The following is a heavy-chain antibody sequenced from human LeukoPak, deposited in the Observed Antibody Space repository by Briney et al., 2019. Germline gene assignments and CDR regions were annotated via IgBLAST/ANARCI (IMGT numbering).Heavy chain of an antibody. CDR2: ISSSGSII. Sequence: PGGSLRLSCAASGFTFSSYEMNWVCQAPGKGLEWVSYISSSGSIIYYADSVKGRFTISRDNAKNSLYLQMNSLRAEDTAVYYCARSVDSSSWYYFDYWGQGILVTVSS. CDR1: GFTFSSYE. J-gene: IGHJ4*02. CDR3: ARSVDSSSWYYFDY. V-gene: IGHV3-48*03. D-gene: IGHD6-13*01.